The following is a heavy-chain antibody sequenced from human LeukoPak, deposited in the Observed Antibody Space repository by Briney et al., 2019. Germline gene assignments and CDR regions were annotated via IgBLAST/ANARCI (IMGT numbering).Heavy chain of an antibody. Sequence: GASVKVSCKTSGYTFSTYGVTWVRQAPGQGLEWMGWISVYNANTYYAQKFQGRVAMTKDTPTSTVYTELRSLTSDDTAVYYCARGKSTLVTLDYWGQGTPVTVSS. V-gene: IGHV1-18*01. CDR3: ARGKSTLVTLDY. CDR1: GYTFSTYG. J-gene: IGHJ4*02. CDR2: ISVYNANT. D-gene: IGHD4-23*01.